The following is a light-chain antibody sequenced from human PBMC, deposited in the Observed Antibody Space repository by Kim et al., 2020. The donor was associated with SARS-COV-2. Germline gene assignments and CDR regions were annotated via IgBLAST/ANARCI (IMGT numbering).Light chain of an antibody. CDR3: SSYTTANTRL. CDR2: DVS. Sequence: GQSIAISCTGTNSGIGAFNYVSGFQQHPGKAPKLMIYDVSERPSGISNRFSGSTSGYTASLTISGLQAEDEADYYCSSYTTANTRLFGTGTKVTVL. CDR1: NSGIGAFNY. J-gene: IGLJ1*01. V-gene: IGLV2-14*03.